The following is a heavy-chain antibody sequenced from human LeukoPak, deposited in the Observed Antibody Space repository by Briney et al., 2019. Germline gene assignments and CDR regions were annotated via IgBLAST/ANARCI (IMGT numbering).Heavy chain of an antibody. CDR3: ARRGDIVVVPAALDAFDI. J-gene: IGHJ3*02. D-gene: IGHD2-2*01. Sequence: SVRVSCKASGGTFSSYTISWVRQAPGQGLEWVGRIIPILGIANYAQKFQGRVTITADKSTSTAYMELSSLRSEDTAVYYCARRGDIVVVPAALDAFDIWGQGTMVTVSS. CDR2: IIPILGIA. CDR1: GGTFSSYT. V-gene: IGHV1-69*02.